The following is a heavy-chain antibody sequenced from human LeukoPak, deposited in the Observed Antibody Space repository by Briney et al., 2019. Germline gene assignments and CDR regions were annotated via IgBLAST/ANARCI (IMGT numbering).Heavy chain of an antibody. Sequence: KPSETLSLTCAVYGGSFSGYYWSWIRQPPGKGLEWIGEINHSGSTNYNPSLKSRVTISVDTSKNQFSLKLSSVTAADTAVYYCARHAWYYDSSGYFSAWSQGTLVTVSS. CDR1: GGSFSGYY. CDR2: INHSGST. D-gene: IGHD3-22*01. J-gene: IGHJ5*02. CDR3: ARHAWYYDSSGYFSA. V-gene: IGHV4-34*01.